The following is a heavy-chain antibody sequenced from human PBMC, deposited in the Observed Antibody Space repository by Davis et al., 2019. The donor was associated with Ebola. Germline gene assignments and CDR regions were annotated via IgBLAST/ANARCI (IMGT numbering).Heavy chain of an antibody. J-gene: IGHJ3*02. Sequence: ASVKVSCKASGYSFTTYFMHWVRQAPGQGLEWLGIINPSTGTTSYAQKFQGRVAMTRDTSTGTVYMELSSLRSEDTAVYYCATRTTVTTLDAFDIWGQGTMVTVSS. V-gene: IGHV1-46*03. D-gene: IGHD4-17*01. CDR2: INPSTGTT. CDR1: GYSFTTYF. CDR3: ATRTTVTTLDAFDI.